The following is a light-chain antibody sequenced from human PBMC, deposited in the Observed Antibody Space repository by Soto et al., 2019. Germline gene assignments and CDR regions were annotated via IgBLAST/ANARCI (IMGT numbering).Light chain of an antibody. V-gene: IGKV1-39*01. CDR2: AAS. CDR1: QSISSY. CDR3: QQSYSTPFT. Sequence: IQXTQXXXXLXXXVGDRVTITCRASQSISSYLNWYQQKPGKAPKLLIYAASSLQSGVPSRXXXXXXXXXXXXXISSLQPEDFATYYCQQSYSTPFTFGPGTKVDIK. J-gene: IGKJ3*01.